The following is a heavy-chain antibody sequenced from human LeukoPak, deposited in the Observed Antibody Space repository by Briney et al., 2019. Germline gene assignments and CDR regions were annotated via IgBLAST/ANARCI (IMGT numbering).Heavy chain of an antibody. CDR1: GGTFSGYA. J-gene: IGHJ6*02. CDR2: IIPIFGIA. Sequence: GASVKVSCKASGGTFSGYAISWVRQAPGQGLEWMGRIIPIFGIANYAQKFQGRVTITADKSTSTAYMELSSLRSEDTAVYYCASSAGTDRYCSSTSCSYYYYGMDVWGQGTTVTVPS. V-gene: IGHV1-69*04. CDR3: ASSAGTDRYCSSTSCSYYYYGMDV. D-gene: IGHD2-2*01.